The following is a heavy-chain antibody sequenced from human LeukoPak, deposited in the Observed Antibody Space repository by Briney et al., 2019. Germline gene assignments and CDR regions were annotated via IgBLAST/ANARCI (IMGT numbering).Heavy chain of an antibody. Sequence: PGRSLRLSCAASGFIFNNYGMHWVRQAPGKGLEWVAVISYDGSNKNYADSVKGRFTISRDSSKNTVYLQMNSLRVEVTAVYYCAKDWAPYCGGDCYFNYWGQGTLVTVSS. D-gene: IGHD2-21*02. CDR2: ISYDGSNK. J-gene: IGHJ4*02. V-gene: IGHV3-30*18. CDR1: GFIFNNYG. CDR3: AKDWAPYCGGDCYFNY.